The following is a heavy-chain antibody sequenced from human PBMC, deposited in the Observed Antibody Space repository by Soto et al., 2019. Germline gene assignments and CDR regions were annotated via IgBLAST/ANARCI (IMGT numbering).Heavy chain of an antibody. CDR2: ISSSSSTI. J-gene: IGHJ6*02. CDR3: ASWYRLSWYYGMDV. D-gene: IGHD6-13*01. Sequence: PGGSLRLSCAASGFTFSSYSMNWVRQAPGKGLEWVSYISSSSSTIYYADSVKGRFTISGDNAKNSLYLQMNSLRDEDTAVYYSASWYRLSWYYGMDVRGQGTTVTVS. V-gene: IGHV3-48*02. CDR1: GFTFSSYS.